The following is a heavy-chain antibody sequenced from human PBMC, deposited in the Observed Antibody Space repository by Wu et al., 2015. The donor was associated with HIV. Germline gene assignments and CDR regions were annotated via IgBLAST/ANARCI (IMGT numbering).Heavy chain of an antibody. CDR1: GYTLTELS. CDR2: FDPEDGET. Sequence: QVQLVQSGAEVKKPGASVKVSCKVSGYTLTELSMHWVRQAPGKGLEWMGGFDPEDGETISAQKFQGRVTMTEDTSTNTAYLELSSLRSEDTAVYYCATVRGEYSGWTTKYYYYYMDVWGQGTTVTVSS. D-gene: IGHD6-19*01. J-gene: IGHJ6*03. CDR3: ATVRGEYSGWTTKYYYYYMDV. V-gene: IGHV1-24*01.